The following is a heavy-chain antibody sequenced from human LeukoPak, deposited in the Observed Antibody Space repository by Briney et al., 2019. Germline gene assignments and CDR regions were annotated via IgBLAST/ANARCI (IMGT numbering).Heavy chain of an antibody. CDR1: GFTFSSYG. J-gene: IGHJ3*02. Sequence: GGSLRLSCAASGFTFSSYGMHWVRQAPGKGLEWVAVISYDGSNKYYADSVKGRFTISRDNSKNTLYLQMNSLRAEDTAVYYCANEGYADASDIWGQGTMVTVSS. CDR2: ISYDGSNK. V-gene: IGHV3-30*18. D-gene: IGHD1-1*01. CDR3: ANEGYADASDI.